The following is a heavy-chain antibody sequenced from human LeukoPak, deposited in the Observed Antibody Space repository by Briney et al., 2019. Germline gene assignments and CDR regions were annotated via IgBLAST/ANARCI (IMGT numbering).Heavy chain of an antibody. D-gene: IGHD3-22*01. CDR2: IYHSGRT. CDR1: GYSISSGYY. V-gene: IGHV4-38-2*02. Sequence: SETLSLTCTVSGYSISSGYYWGWIRQPPGKGLEWIGSIYHSGRTYYNPSLKSRVTISVDTSKNQFSLKLSSVTAADTAVYYCAREYYYDSSRLPWGQGTLVTVSS. J-gene: IGHJ5*02. CDR3: AREYYYDSSRLP.